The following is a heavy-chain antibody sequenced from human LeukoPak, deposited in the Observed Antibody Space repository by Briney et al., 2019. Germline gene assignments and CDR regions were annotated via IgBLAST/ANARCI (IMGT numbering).Heavy chain of an antibody. J-gene: IGHJ5*02. CDR1: GFTFSSYG. V-gene: IGHV3-30*18. D-gene: IGHD1-26*01. CDR2: ISYDGSNK. CDR3: AKDREWELLSYWFDL. Sequence: GGSLRLPCAASGFTFSSYGMHWVRQAPGKGLEWVAVISYDGSNKYYADSVKGRFTISRDNSRNTLYLQMNSLRAEDTAVYYCAKDREWELLSYWFDLWGQGTLVTVSS.